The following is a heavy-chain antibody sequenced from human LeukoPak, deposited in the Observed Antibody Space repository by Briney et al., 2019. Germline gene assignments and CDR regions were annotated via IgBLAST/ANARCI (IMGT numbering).Heavy chain of an antibody. D-gene: IGHD3-22*01. CDR3: ARSTYYYDSSGYLYPSFFDY. CDR2: INRDGSDK. V-gene: IGHV3-7*05. CDR1: GFPFRSYW. J-gene: IGHJ4*02. Sequence: GGSLRLSCAASGFPFRSYWMIWVRQAPGKGLEWVANINRDGSDKYYADFVKGRFTITRDNAKTSLFLQMNSLTAGDTAVYYCARSTYYYDSSGYLYPSFFDYWGQGNLVTVSP.